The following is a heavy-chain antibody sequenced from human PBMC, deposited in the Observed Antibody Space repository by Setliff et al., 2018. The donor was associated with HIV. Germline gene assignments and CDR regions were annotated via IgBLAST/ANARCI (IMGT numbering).Heavy chain of an antibody. D-gene: IGHD2-8*01. CDR2: IYHSGST. Sequence: PSETLSLTCAVSGYSISSGFHWGWIRQPPGKGLEWIGSIYHSGSTYYNPSLRSRVTISVDTSKDQFSLKLSSVTAADTAVYYCARDAPTVYANGWFDPWGQGTLVTVSS. J-gene: IGHJ5*02. CDR1: GYSISSGFH. CDR3: ARDAPTVYANGWFDP. V-gene: IGHV4-38-2*02.